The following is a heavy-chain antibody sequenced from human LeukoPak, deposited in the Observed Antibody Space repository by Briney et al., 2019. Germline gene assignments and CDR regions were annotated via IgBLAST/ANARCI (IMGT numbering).Heavy chain of an antibody. V-gene: IGHV4-59*08. CDR2: IYYSGST. CDR1: GGSISSYH. CDR3: ARFPFGEQDY. J-gene: IGHJ4*02. D-gene: IGHD3-10*01. Sequence: ASQTPSLTCTVSGGSISSYHWSWIRQPPGKGLEWIGYIYYSGSTKYNPSLKSRVTISIDTSKNQFSLKLSSATAADTAVYYCARFPFGEQDYWGQGTLVTVSS.